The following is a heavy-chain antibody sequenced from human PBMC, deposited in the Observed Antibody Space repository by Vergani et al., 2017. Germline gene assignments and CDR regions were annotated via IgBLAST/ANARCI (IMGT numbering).Heavy chain of an antibody. V-gene: IGHV1-2*04. CDR1: GYTFTGYY. J-gene: IGHJ6*03. D-gene: IGHD3-3*01. CDR2: INPNSGGT. CDR3: ARDNXDFWSGRYYYYMDV. Sequence: QVQLVQSGAEVKKPGASVKVSCKASGYTFTGYYMHWVRQAPRQGLEWMGWINPNSGGTNYAQKFQGWVTMTRDTSISTAYMELSRLRSDDTAVYYCARDNXDFWSGRYYYYMDVWGKGP.